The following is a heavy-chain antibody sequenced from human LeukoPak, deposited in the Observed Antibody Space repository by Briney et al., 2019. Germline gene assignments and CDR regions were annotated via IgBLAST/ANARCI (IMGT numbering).Heavy chain of an antibody. CDR1: GFTFSSYA. CDR3: AKSSGWEGGSENFDS. Sequence: GGSLRLSCAASGFTFSSYAMTWVRQVPGKGLEWVSVISDSGHTTYYADSVKGRFTISRDNSKNTLYLQMNGLRAEDTAVYYCAKSSGWEGGSENFDSWDQGTLVTVSS. D-gene: IGHD6-19*01. V-gene: IGHV3-23*01. J-gene: IGHJ4*02. CDR2: ISDSGHTT.